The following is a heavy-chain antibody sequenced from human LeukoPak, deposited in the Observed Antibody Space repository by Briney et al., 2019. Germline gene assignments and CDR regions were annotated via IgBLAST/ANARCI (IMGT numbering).Heavy chain of an antibody. Sequence: GASVKVSCKASGYTFTTYYMHWVRQAPGQGLEWMGIINPSSGSTSYAQKFQGRVTMTRDTSTSTVYMELSSLRSEDTAVYYCARGVTLTTRPEIWAGDYWGQGTLVTVPS. CDR2: INPSSGST. CDR1: GYTFTTYY. D-gene: IGHD6-6*01. J-gene: IGHJ4*02. CDR3: ARGVTLTTRPEIWAGDY. V-gene: IGHV1-46*01.